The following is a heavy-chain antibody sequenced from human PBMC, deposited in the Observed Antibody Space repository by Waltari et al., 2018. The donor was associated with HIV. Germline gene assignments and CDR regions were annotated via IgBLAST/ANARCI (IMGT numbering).Heavy chain of an antibody. D-gene: IGHD6-13*01. CDR3: ARSPANTAAADYSDDY. J-gene: IGHJ4*02. Sequence: QVQLVQSGADVKKPGSSVKISCKASGGTFKSHALSWVRQAQGQGLEWMGRIIPILGMTNYAQKFHGRLAITADNSMSTAYMELSSLRSDDTAVYFCARSPANTAAADYSDDYWGQGTLVTVSS. CDR2: IIPILGMT. CDR1: GGTFKSHA. V-gene: IGHV1-69*04.